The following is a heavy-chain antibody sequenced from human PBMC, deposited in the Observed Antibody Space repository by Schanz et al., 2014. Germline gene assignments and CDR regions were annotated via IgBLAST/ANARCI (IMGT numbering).Heavy chain of an antibody. J-gene: IGHJ3*02. CDR2: MNPDSGNT. CDR1: GYTFTSYD. CDR3: ARGGGPEDVFDI. V-gene: IGHV1-8*01. Sequence: VQLVQSGAEVKRPGASVRVSCKASGYTFTSYDFNWVRQAPGQGLEWMGWMNPDSGNTGYAQKCQGRVTMTRNTSISTAYMELSSLRSDDTAVYYCARGGGPEDVFDIWGQGTILTVSS.